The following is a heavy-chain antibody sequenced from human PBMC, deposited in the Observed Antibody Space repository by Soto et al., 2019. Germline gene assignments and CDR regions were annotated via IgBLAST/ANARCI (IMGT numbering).Heavy chain of an antibody. V-gene: IGHV4-39*01. CDR1: GGSVTNSSYY. CDR3: VSQRTTVPTQAYFDY. J-gene: IGHJ4*02. Sequence: KTSETLSLTCTVSGGSVTNSSYYWGWIRQSPGKGLGWIGSVYYRGRSYSKSPVKSRVTISVDTSKNRFSLSLNSVTASDTAVYFCVSQRTTVPTQAYFDYWGPGALGTVSS. D-gene: IGHD4-17*01. CDR2: VYYRGRS.